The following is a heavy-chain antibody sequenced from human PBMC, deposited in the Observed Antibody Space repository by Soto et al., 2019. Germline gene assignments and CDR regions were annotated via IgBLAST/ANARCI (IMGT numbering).Heavy chain of an antibody. CDR2: INGDGGTI. V-gene: IGHV3-74*01. D-gene: IGHD1-7*01. CDR3: TRGGNYYFDY. CDR1: GFTFSTSW. J-gene: IGHJ4*02. Sequence: EVQLVEAGGGLVQPGGSLRLSCAASGFTFSTSWIHWVRQAPGKGLVWVSRINGDGGTINYADSVKGRFTISRENAKNTVYLQLNSLSADDTAVYYCTRGGNYYFDYWGQGTLVTVSS.